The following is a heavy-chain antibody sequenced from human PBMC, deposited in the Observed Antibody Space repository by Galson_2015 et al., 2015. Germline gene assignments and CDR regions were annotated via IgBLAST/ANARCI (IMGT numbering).Heavy chain of an antibody. CDR3: ARVRVTGYYVADH. V-gene: IGHV3-23*01. CDR2: IDERTANT. CDR1: GFTFSNYA. Sequence: SLRLSCAASGFTFSNYAMNWVRQAPGKGLEWVAAIDERTANTHYADPVKGRFTISRDDSRNTLYLQMTSLRAEDTAVYFCARVRVTGYYVADHWGQGALVTVSS. J-gene: IGHJ4*02. D-gene: IGHD3-9*01.